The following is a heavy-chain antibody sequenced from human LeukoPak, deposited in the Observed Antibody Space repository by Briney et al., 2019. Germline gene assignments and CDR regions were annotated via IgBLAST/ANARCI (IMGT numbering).Heavy chain of an antibody. V-gene: IGHV3-33*08. Sequence: PGGSLRLSCAASGFTFSSYSMNWVRQAPGKGLEWVAVIWYDGSNKYYADSVKGRFTISRDNSKNTMYLQMNSLRVEDTAVYYCARDLTHYFDYWGQGTLVTVSS. CDR3: ARDLTHYFDY. CDR2: IWYDGSNK. J-gene: IGHJ4*02. CDR1: GFTFSSYS.